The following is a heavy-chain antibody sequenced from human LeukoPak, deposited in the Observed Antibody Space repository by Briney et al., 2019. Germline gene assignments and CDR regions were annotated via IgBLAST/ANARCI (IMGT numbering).Heavy chain of an antibody. CDR1: GYTFTSLW. CDR3: ARTNYDYVWGSYRLGPNDAFDI. V-gene: IGHV5-51*01. D-gene: IGHD3-16*02. Sequence: GESLKISGKGSGYTFTSLWFGWVGQLPGKGLKWMGVIYPGNADNRYSASFQGQVIISADKSISTAYLQWSSLKASDPAMYYCARTNYDYVWGSYRLGPNDAFDIWGQGTMVTVSS. CDR2: IYPGNADN. J-gene: IGHJ3*02.